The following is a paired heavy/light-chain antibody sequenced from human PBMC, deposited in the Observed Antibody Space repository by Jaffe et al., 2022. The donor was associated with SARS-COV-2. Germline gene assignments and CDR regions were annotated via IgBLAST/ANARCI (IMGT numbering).Light chain of an antibody. CDR3: QQYNNWPRT. Sequence: EIVMTQSPATLSVSPGERATLSCRASQSVSSNLAWYQQKPGQAPRLLIYGASTRATGIPARFSGSGSGTEFTLTISSLQSEDFAVYYCQQYNNWPRTFGPGTKVDIK. V-gene: IGKV3-15*01. CDR2: GAS. J-gene: IGKJ3*01. CDR1: QSVSSN.
Heavy chain of an antibody. Sequence: QVQLQESGPGLVKPSQTLSLTCTVSGGSISSGDYYWSWIRQPPGKGLEWIGYIYYSGSTYYNPSLKSRVTISVDTSKNQFSLKLSSVTAADTAVYYCARELSGYDFYNWFDPWGQGTLVTVSS. V-gene: IGHV4-30-4*01. CDR3: ARELSGYDFYNWFDP. D-gene: IGHD5-12*01. CDR2: IYYSGST. J-gene: IGHJ5*02. CDR1: GGSISSGDYY.